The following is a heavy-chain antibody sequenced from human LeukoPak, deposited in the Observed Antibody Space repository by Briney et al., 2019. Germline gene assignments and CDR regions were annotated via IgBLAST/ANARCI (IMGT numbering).Heavy chain of an antibody. J-gene: IGHJ4*02. D-gene: IGHD5-18*01. Sequence: ASAKVSCKTSGYTFSDYYVHWVRPAPGQGLEWMGWISPHSGGTIYAQTFQDRVTMTRDTSISTVYMDLNRLTSDDTAAYYCARTGYSDEYDYWGPGTLVTVSS. CDR1: GYTFSDYY. CDR2: ISPHSGGT. CDR3: ARTGYSDEYDY. V-gene: IGHV1-2*02.